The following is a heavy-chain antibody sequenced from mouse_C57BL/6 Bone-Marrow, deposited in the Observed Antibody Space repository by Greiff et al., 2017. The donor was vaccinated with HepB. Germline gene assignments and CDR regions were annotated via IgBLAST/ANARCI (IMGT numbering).Heavy chain of an antibody. CDR1: GYAFSSSW. CDR3: ARCYDYLFAY. Sequence: QVQLQQSGPELVKPGASVKISCKASGYAFSSSWMNWVKQRPGKGLEWIGRIYPGDGDTNYNGKFKGKATLTADKSSSTAYMQLSSLTSEDSAVYFCARCYDYLFAYWGQGTLVTVSA. CDR2: IYPGDGDT. D-gene: IGHD2-4*01. V-gene: IGHV1-82*01. J-gene: IGHJ3*01.